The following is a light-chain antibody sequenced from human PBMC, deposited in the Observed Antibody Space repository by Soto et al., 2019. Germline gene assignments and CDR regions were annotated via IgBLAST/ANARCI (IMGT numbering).Light chain of an antibody. J-gene: IGKJ1*01. V-gene: IGKV3-20*01. Sequence: EIVLTQSPGTLSLSPGERATLSCRASQTVISSYLAWYQQRPGQPPRLLIHGASNRATGIPDRFSGSGSGTDFILTNSRLEAEDFAMYYCQQMRTFGQGTKVEIK. CDR3: QQMRT. CDR1: QTVISSY. CDR2: GAS.